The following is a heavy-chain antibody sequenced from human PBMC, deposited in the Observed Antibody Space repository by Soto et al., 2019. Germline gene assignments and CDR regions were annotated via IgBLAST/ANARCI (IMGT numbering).Heavy chain of an antibody. D-gene: IGHD4-17*01. J-gene: IGHJ4*02. CDR3: ARGASPEDYGGRGYFDY. CDR2: IYYSGST. Sequence: QVQLQESGPGLVKPSQTLSLTCTVSGGSISSGGYYWSWIRQHPGKGLEWIGYIYYSGSTYYNPSLKSRVTITVDTSKNQFSLKLSSVTAADTAVYYCARGASPEDYGGRGYFDYWGQGTLVTVSS. CDR1: GGSISSGGYY. V-gene: IGHV4-31*03.